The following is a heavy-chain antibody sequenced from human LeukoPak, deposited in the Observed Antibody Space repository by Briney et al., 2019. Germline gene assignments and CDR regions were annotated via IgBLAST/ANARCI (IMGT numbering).Heavy chain of an antibody. D-gene: IGHD3-10*01. Sequence: GGSLRHSCAASGFTFDDYAMHWVRQAPGKGLEWVSGISWNSGSIGYADSVKGRFTISRDNAKNSLYLQMNSLRAEDMALYYCAKGAFAYYYGSGSYYFDYWGQGTLVTVSS. J-gene: IGHJ4*02. CDR2: ISWNSGSI. V-gene: IGHV3-9*03. CDR3: AKGAFAYYYGSGSYYFDY. CDR1: GFTFDDYA.